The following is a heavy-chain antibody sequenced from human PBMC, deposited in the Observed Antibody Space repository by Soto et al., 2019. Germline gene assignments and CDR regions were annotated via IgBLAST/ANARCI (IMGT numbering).Heavy chain of an antibody. D-gene: IGHD2-15*01. CDR2: IWYDGSNK. J-gene: IGHJ6*02. CDR3: ARSDCTGAYCYSWPFNYGVDV. Sequence: QVQLVESGGGVVQPGGSLRLSCTTSGFTFNTSGMHWVRQAPGTGLEWVAIIWYDGSNKYYADSVKGRFTISRENSKNTLYLQMNSLRAEDTALYYCARSDCTGAYCYSWPFNYGVDVWGQGTTVTVSS. CDR1: GFTFNTSG. V-gene: IGHV3-33*08.